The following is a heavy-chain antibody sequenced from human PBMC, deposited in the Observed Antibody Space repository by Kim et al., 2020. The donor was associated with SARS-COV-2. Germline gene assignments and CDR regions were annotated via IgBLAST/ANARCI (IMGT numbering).Heavy chain of an antibody. CDR2: IYYSGST. V-gene: IGHV4-59*13. Sequence: SETLSLTCTVSGGSISSYYWSWIRQPPGKGLEWIGYIYYSGSTNYNPSLKSRVTISVDTSKNQFSLKLSSVTAADTAVYYCARFFHCSSTSCYTNYWYFDLWGRGTLVTVSS. D-gene: IGHD2-2*02. J-gene: IGHJ2*01. CDR1: GGSISSYY. CDR3: ARFFHCSSTSCYTNYWYFDL.